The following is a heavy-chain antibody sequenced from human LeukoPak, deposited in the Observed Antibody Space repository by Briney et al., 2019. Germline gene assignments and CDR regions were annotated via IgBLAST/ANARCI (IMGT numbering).Heavy chain of an antibody. CDR3: ARDFAVAGNNWFDP. CDR1: GGSISSSNW. D-gene: IGHD6-19*01. J-gene: IGHJ5*02. V-gene: IGHV4-4*02. Sequence: PSGTLSLTCAVSGGSISSSNWWSWVRQPPGKGLEWIGEIYHSGSTNYNPSLKSRVTISVDKSKNRFSLKLSSVTAADTAVYYCARDFAVAGNNWFDPWGQGTLVTVSS. CDR2: IYHSGST.